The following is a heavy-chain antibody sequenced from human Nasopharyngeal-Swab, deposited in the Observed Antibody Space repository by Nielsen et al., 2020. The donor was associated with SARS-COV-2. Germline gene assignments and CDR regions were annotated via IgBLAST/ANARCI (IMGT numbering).Heavy chain of an antibody. D-gene: IGHD2-15*01. CDR1: GFNFRSYA. V-gene: IGHV3-64*01. Sequence: GESLKISCAASGFNFRSYAMHWVRQAPGKGLEYVSVISGDGGTTFYANSVKGRFTISRDNSKNTLYLQMGSLRPEDTAVYYCARALGGHPDSWGQGTLVTISS. CDR2: ISGDGGTT. J-gene: IGHJ5*01. CDR3: ARALGGHPDS.